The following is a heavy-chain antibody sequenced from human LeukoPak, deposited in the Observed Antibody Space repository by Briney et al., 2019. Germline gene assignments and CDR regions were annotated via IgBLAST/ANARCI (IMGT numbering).Heavy chain of an antibody. CDR1: GYTFTGYY. CDR3: ARLNTAMVTGFDY. V-gene: IGHV1-2*02. D-gene: IGHD5-18*01. J-gene: IGHJ4*02. CDR2: INPNSGGT. Sequence: GASVKVSCKASGYTFTGYYMHWVRQAPGQGLEWMGWINPNSGGTNYAQKFQGRVTMTRDTSISTAYMELSRLRSDDTAVYYCARLNTAMVTGFDYWGQGTLVTVSS.